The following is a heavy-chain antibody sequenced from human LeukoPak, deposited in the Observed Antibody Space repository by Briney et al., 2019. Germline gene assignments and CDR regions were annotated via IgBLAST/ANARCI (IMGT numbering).Heavy chain of an antibody. V-gene: IGHV1-18*01. D-gene: IGHD2-21*02. Sequence: ASVKVSCKASGYTFTSYGISWVRQAPGQGLEWMGWTSAYNGNTNYAQNLQGRVTMTTDTSTSTAYMELRSLRSDDTAVYYCARAPQNCGGDCYYIYWGQGTLVTVSS. J-gene: IGHJ4*02. CDR3: ARAPQNCGGDCYYIY. CDR2: TSAYNGNT. CDR1: GYTFTSYG.